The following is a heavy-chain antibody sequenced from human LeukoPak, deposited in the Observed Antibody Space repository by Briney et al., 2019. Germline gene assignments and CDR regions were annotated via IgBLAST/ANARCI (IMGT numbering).Heavy chain of an antibody. CDR2: IYYSGST. CDR1: GGSISSYY. D-gene: IGHD6-19*01. V-gene: IGHV4-59*12. J-gene: IGHJ4*02. CDR3: ARRRLYSSGIDY. Sequence: SETLSLTCTVSGGSISSYYWSWIRQPPGKGLERIGYIYYSGSTNYNPSLKSRVTISVDTSKNQFSLKLSSVTAADTAVYYCARRRLYSSGIDYWGQGTLVTVSS.